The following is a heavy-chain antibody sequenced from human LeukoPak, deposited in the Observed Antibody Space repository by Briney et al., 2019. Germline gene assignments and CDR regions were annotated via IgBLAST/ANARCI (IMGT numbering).Heavy chain of an antibody. CDR3: ARDIVSAYYDILTGYYDG. D-gene: IGHD3-9*01. Sequence: GGSLRLSCAASGFTFSSYGMHWVRQAPGKGLEWVTFIRYDGSNKYYANSVKGRFTISRGNAKNSLYLQMNSLRAEDTAVYYCARDIVSAYYDILTGYYDGWGQGTLVTVSS. CDR1: GFTFSSYG. J-gene: IGHJ4*02. V-gene: IGHV3-30*02. CDR2: IRYDGSNK.